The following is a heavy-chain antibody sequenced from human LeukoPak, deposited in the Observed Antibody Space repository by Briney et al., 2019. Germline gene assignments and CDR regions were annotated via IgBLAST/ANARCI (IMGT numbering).Heavy chain of an antibody. J-gene: IGHJ4*02. D-gene: IGHD3-9*01. V-gene: IGHV3-30*04. Sequence: GGSLRLSCAASGFTFSSYAMHWVRQAPGKGLEWVAVISYDGSNKYYADSVKGRFTISRDNSKNTLYLQMNSLRAEDTAVYYCAKASRFRYFDWLLSTHPFDYWGQGTLVTVSS. CDR3: AKASRFRYFDWLLSTHPFDY. CDR2: ISYDGSNK. CDR1: GFTFSSYA.